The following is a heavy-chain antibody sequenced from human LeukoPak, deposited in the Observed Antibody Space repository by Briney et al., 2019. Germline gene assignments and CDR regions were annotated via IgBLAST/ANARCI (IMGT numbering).Heavy chain of an antibody. J-gene: IGHJ4*02. CDR1: GYTFTAYY. V-gene: IGHV1-46*01. Sequence: RASVKVSCKASGYTFTAYYIQWVRQAPGQGLEWMGTIRPGDTRTTYAQTFQGRVTMTWDMSTTTGYMELSSLRSEDTAVYYCVREKSGGTYDYWGQGTLVTVSS. CDR2: IRPGDTRT. CDR3: VREKSGGTYDY. D-gene: IGHD3-16*01.